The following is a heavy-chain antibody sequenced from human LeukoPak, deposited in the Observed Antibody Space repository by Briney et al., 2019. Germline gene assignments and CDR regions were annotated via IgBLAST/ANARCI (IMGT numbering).Heavy chain of an antibody. J-gene: IGHJ4*02. CDR2: IYYSGST. CDR1: GGSISSSSYY. CDR3: ASKAMVRGALYYFDY. Sequence: SETLSLTCTVSGGSISSSSYYWGWIRQPPGKGLEWIGSIYYSGSTYYNPSLKSRVTISVDTSKNQFSLKLSSVTAADTAVYYCASKAMVRGALYYFDYWGQGTLVTVSS. V-gene: IGHV4-39*07. D-gene: IGHD3-10*01.